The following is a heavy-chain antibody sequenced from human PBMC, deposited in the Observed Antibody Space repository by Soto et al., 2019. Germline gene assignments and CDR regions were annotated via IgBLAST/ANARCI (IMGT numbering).Heavy chain of an antibody. CDR1: GGSISNFY. D-gene: IGHD2-21*02. J-gene: IGHJ3*01. Sequence: QVQLQESGPGLVKPSETLSLTCTVSGGSISNFYWSWIRQSPGKGLEWIGYGYMYYIGNTNYNPSLESRVTISVDTSKNQISLKLTSVTAEDTALYYCARGSLSTETANALDVWGPGTMVTVSS. V-gene: IGHV4-59*01. CDR2: MYYIGNT. CDR3: ARGSLSTETANALDV.